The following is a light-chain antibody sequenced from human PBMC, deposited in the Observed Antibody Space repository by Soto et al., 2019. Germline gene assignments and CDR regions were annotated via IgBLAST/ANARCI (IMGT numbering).Light chain of an antibody. CDR1: QAIRKD. J-gene: IGKJ1*01. CDR3: LQDFNYPRT. CDR2: AAF. V-gene: IGKV1-6*01. Sequence: AIQMTQSPSSLSASVGDRVTITCRASQAIRKDLCWYQQKPGKAPKLLIFAAFGLQSGVPSRFSGSGSGTDFTLTISSLQPEDCATYYCLQDFNYPRTFGQGTKVEI.